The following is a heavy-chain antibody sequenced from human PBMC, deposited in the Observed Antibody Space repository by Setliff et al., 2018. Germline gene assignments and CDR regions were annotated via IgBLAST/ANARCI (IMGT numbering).Heavy chain of an antibody. V-gene: IGHV4-39*07. D-gene: IGHD3-3*01. CDR3: RFWSGYYKNDY. CDR1: GGSISSRSYY. Sequence: NPSETLSLTCTVSGGSISSRSYYWGWIRQPPGKGLEWIGSIYHSGSSYYSPSLRSRVTMSVDSSKKQLSLKLTTVTAADTAVYYCRFWSGYYKNDYWGQGTLVTVSS. CDR2: IYHSGSS. J-gene: IGHJ4*02.